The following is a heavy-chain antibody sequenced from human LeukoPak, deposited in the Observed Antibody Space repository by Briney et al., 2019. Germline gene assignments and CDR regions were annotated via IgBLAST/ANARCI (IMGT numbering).Heavy chain of an antibody. J-gene: IGHJ4*02. CDR1: GFTFSSYS. V-gene: IGHV3-21*01. Sequence: EGSLRLSCAASGFTFSSYSMNWVRQAPGKGLEWVSSVSSSSSYIYYADSVKGRFTISRDNAKNSLYLQMNSLRAEDTAVYYCAREMRAAAGGRGLDYWGQGTLVTVSS. CDR3: AREMRAAAGGRGLDY. D-gene: IGHD6-13*01. CDR2: VSSSSSYI.